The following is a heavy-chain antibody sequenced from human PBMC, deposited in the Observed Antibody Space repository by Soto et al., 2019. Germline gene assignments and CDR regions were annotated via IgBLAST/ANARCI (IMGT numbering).Heavy chain of an antibody. V-gene: IGHV3-11*05. Sequence: QVQLVESGGGLVKPGGSLRLSCAASGFTFSDYYMSWIRQAPGKGLEWVSYILSSTSYTNYADSVKGRFTISRDNAKNSLYLQMNSLRAEDTAVYYCSAHLSRAFYDSSRRSDAFEIWGQGTMVTVSS. CDR3: SAHLSRAFYDSSRRSDAFEI. J-gene: IGHJ3*02. CDR2: ILSSTSYT. D-gene: IGHD3-22*01. CDR1: GFTFSDYY.